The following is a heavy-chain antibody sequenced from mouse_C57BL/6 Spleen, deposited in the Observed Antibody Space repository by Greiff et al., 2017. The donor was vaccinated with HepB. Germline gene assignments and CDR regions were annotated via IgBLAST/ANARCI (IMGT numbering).Heavy chain of an antibody. V-gene: IGHV5-4*01. CDR2: ISDGGSYT. CDR3: AREGLLTSAMDY. Sequence: EVQLVESGGGLVKPGGSLKLSCAASGFTFSSYAMSWVRQTPEKRLEWVATISDGGSYTYYPDNVKGRFTISRDNAKNNLYLQMSHLKSEDTAMYYCAREGLLTSAMDYWGQGTSVTVSS. J-gene: IGHJ4*01. D-gene: IGHD2-10*01. CDR1: GFTFSSYA.